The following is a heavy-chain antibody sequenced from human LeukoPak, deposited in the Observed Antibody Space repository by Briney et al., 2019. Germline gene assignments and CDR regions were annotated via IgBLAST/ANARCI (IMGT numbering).Heavy chain of an antibody. CDR1: GFTFSSYS. CDR2: ISSSSSYI. V-gene: IGHV3-21*01. D-gene: IGHD3-10*02. Sequence: GGSLRLSCAASGFTFSSYSMCWVRQAPGKGLEWVSFISSSSSYIYYADSVKGRFTISRDNAKNSLYLQMNSLRAEDTAVYYCARGTMFPYYFDYWGQGTLVTVSS. J-gene: IGHJ4*02. CDR3: ARGTMFPYYFDY.